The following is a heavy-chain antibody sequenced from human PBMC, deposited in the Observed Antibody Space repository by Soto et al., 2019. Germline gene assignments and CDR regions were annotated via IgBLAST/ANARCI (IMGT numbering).Heavy chain of an antibody. Sequence: QVQLQESGPGLVKPAETLSLACTVSGCSVTSRTYYWSWIRQPPRKVLVWFGYIYYTGSTDYNHSLKSRVTISLDPSKNQFSLNLTSVTAADTAVYYCAREEEFDWLRKFDYWGQGILVTVSS. V-gene: IGHV4-61*01. J-gene: IGHJ4*02. D-gene: IGHD3-9*01. CDR2: IYYTGST. CDR1: GCSVTSRTYY. CDR3: AREEEFDWLRKFDY.